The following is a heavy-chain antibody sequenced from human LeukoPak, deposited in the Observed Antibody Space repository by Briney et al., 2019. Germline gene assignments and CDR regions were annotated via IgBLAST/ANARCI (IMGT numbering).Heavy chain of an antibody. CDR1: GFTFSNAW. D-gene: IGHD3-10*01. V-gene: IGHV3-15*01. Sequence: PGGSLRLSCAASGFTFSNAWMSWVRQAPGKGLEWVGRIKSKTDGGTTDYAAPVKGRFTISRDDSKNTLYLQMNSLKTEDTAVYYCTTDPGYGSGSYYSDYWGQGTLVTVSS. CDR3: TTDPGYGSGSYYSDY. J-gene: IGHJ4*02. CDR2: IKSKTDGGTT.